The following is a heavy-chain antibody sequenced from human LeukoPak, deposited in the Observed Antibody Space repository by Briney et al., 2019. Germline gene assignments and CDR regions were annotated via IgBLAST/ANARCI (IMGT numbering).Heavy chain of an antibody. CDR1: RFTFSRYR. J-gene: IGHJ3*02. CDR3: ARDGEGTYYESSSQVAFDT. V-gene: IGHV3-21*01. CDR2: IIRSRRYI. D-gene: IGHD3-22*01. Sequence: KAGRSLRLSCAAYRFTFSRYRMSWVRPGQGKGLEWVSSIIRSRRYIYYADSMKGRFTISRDSAKNPPSLQTNSLRAEDTAVNYCARDGEGTYYESSSQVAFDTSGQGETVTVSS.